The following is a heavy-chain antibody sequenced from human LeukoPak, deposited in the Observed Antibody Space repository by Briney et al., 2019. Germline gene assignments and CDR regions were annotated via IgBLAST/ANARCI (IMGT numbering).Heavy chain of an antibody. CDR1: GVTFSSCS. V-gene: IGHV3-48*02. Sequence: PGGSLRLSCAASGVTFSSCSMNWVRQAPGKGLEWVSYISSSSSTIYYADSVKGRFTISRDNAKNSLYLQMNSLRDEDTAVYYCASAPEATWQLVTDAFDIWGQGTMVTVSS. CDR3: ASAPEATWQLVTDAFDI. D-gene: IGHD6-6*01. J-gene: IGHJ3*02. CDR2: ISSSSSTI.